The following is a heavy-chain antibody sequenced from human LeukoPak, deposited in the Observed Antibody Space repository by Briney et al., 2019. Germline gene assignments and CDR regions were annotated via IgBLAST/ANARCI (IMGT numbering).Heavy chain of an antibody. J-gene: IGHJ4*02. D-gene: IGHD1-26*01. Sequence: PGGSLRLSCEASGFTFSSYWMSWVRQAPGKGLEWVANIRDDGGEIYYVDSVKGRFTISRDNAKSSLFLQMNSLRAEDAAVYYCARDKPRGSYYGSIFDSWCQGTLVTVSS. CDR3: ARDKPRGSYYGSIFDS. V-gene: IGHV3-7*01. CDR2: IRDDGGEI. CDR1: GFTFSSYW.